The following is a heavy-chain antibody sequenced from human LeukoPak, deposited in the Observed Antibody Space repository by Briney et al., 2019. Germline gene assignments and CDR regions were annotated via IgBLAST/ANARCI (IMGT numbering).Heavy chain of an antibody. CDR1: GGYINIGTYF. CDR3: TRGPAPRRGATQFKNYFDF. J-gene: IGHJ4*02. Sequence: SETLSLTCTVSGGYINIGTYFWHWIRQPAGKGLEWIGRIYSTGRTNYNPSLKSRVTISVDTSKNQFSLRLTSVSAADTAMYYCTRGPAPRRGATQFKNYFDFWGQGILVTVSS. CDR2: IYSTGRT. D-gene: IGHD3-10*01. V-gene: IGHV4-61*02.